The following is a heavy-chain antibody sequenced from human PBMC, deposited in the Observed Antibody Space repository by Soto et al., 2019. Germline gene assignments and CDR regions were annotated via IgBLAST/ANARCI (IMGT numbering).Heavy chain of an antibody. V-gene: IGHV1-18*04. CDR2: ISAYNGNT. D-gene: IGHD3-22*01. CDR1: AYRFTSYG. Sequence: QVQLVQHGAEGKKPGASVKVSCKASAYRFTSYGVSWVRQAPGQGPEWMGWISAYNGNTNYAQKLQDRGTMTTDTSTNTAYMELRSLRSDDTAVYYCATFDRRGYYYDSWGQGTLVTVSS. J-gene: IGHJ5*01. CDR3: ATFDRRGYYYDS.